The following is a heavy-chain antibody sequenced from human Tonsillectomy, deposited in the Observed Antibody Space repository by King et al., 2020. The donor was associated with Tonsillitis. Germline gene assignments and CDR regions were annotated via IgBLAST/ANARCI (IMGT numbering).Heavy chain of an antibody. CDR3: ARVAYYYGSGSYVGWFDP. J-gene: IGHJ5*02. Sequence: VQLQQWGAGLLKPSETLSLTCTVYGGSFTGYYWNWIRQPPGKGLEWIGEITNSGSTNYKPSLKSRVTISGDTSNNQFSLKVISVTAADTAVYYCARVAYYYGSGSYVGWFDPWGQGTLVTVSS. CDR1: GGSFTGYY. CDR2: ITNSGST. D-gene: IGHD3-10*01. V-gene: IGHV4-34*01.